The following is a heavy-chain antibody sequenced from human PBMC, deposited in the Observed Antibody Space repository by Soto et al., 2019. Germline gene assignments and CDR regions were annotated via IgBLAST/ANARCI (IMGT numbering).Heavy chain of an antibody. J-gene: IGHJ4*02. Sequence: GGSLRLSCAASGFTFSSYAMSWVRQAPGKGLEWVSAISGSGGSTYYADSVKGRFTISRDNSKNTLYLQMNSLRAEDTAVYYCAKGGYDYIWGSYRFGPLFDYWGQGTLVTVS. D-gene: IGHD3-16*02. CDR3: AKGGYDYIWGSYRFGPLFDY. CDR2: ISGSGGST. CDR1: GFTFSSYA. V-gene: IGHV3-23*01.